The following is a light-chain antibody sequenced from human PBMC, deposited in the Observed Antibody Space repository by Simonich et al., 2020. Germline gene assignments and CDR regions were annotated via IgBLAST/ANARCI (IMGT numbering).Light chain of an antibody. CDR2: DAS. CDR1: QDMSNY. V-gene: IGKV1-33*01. CDR3: QQYDNLPT. J-gene: IGKJ4*01. Sequence: IQMTQSPSSLSASVENRVTITCQASQDMSNYLNWYQQKPGKAPKLLIYDASNLETGVPSRFSGSGSGTDFTFTISSLQPEDIATYYCQQYDNLPTFGGGTKVEIK.